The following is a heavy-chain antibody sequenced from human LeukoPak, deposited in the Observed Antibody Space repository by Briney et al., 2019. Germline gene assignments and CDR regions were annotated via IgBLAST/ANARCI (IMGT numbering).Heavy chain of an antibody. V-gene: IGHV4-34*01. D-gene: IGHD6-19*01. CDR3: ARARKSSRYSSGWYALDY. J-gene: IGHJ4*02. Sequence: SETLSLTCAVYGGSFSGYYWSWIRQPPGKGLEWIGEINHSGSTNYNPSLKSRVTISVDTSKNQFSLKLSSVTAADTAVYYCARARKSSRYSSGWYALDYWGQGTLVTVSS. CDR2: INHSGST. CDR1: GGSFSGYY.